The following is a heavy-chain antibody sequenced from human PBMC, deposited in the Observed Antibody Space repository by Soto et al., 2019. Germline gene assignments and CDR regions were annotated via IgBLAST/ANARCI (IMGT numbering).Heavy chain of an antibody. Sequence: SETLSLTCTVSGGSISSYYWSWIRQPPGKGLEWIGYIYYSGSTNYNPSLKSRVTISVDTSKNQFSLKLSSVTAADTAVYYCARGSRSLGYWGQGXLVTVSS. V-gene: IGHV4-59*01. CDR1: GGSISSYY. CDR3: ARGSRSLGY. J-gene: IGHJ4*02. CDR2: IYYSGST.